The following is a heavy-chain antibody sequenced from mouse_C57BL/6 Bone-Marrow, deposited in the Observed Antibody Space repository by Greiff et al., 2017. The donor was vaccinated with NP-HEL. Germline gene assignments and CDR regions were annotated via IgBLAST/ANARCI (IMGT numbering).Heavy chain of an antibody. J-gene: IGHJ1*03. D-gene: IGHD2-1*01. CDR2: IYPSDSET. CDR1: GYTFTSYW. V-gene: IGHV1-61*01. CDR3: ARCGAYGNYWYFDV. Sequence: VQLQQPGAELVRPGSSVKLSCKASGYTFTSYWMDWVKQRPGQGLEWIGNIYPSDSETHYNQKFKDKATLTVDKSSSTAYMQLSSLTSEDSAVYYCARCGAYGNYWYFDVWGTGTTVTVSS.